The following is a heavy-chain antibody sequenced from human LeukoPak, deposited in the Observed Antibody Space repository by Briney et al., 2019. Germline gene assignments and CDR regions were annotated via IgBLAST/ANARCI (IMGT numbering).Heavy chain of an antibody. Sequence: SETLSFTCTVSGGSITSYHWSWIRQSPGKGLEWIGYINYSGTTNYNPSLKSRATMSVDTSKNHFSLKLSSVTAADTAVYYCARDQTYSGSGIYTYFDYWGQGILVTVSP. V-gene: IGHV4-59*12. CDR2: INYSGTT. CDR1: GGSITSYH. D-gene: IGHD3-10*01. J-gene: IGHJ4*02. CDR3: ARDQTYSGSGIYTYFDY.